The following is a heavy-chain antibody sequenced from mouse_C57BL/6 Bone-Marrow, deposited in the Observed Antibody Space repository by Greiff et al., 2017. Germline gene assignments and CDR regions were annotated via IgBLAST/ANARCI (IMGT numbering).Heavy chain of an antibody. CDR2: INPYNGGT. V-gene: IGHV1-19*01. Sequence: EVKLQQSGPVLVKPGASVKMSCKASGYTFTDYYMNWVKQSHGKSLEWIGVINPYNGGTSYNQKFKGKATLTVDKSSSTAYMELNSLTSEDSAVYYCARLTGMDWYFDVWGTGTTVTVSS. J-gene: IGHJ1*03. D-gene: IGHD4-1*01. CDR1: GYTFTDYY. CDR3: ARLTGMDWYFDV.